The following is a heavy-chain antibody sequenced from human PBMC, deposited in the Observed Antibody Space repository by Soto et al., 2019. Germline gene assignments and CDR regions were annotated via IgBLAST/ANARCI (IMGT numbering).Heavy chain of an antibody. CDR1: GYTFSIYD. CDR3: ASVETQRYYYGMDV. J-gene: IGHJ6*02. D-gene: IGHD2-15*01. Sequence: SVKVSCKASGYTFSIYDINWVRQATGQGLEWMGGIIPIFGTADYAQKFQGRVTITADESTSTAYMELSSLRSEDTAVYYCASVETQRYYYGMDVWGQGTTVTVSS. CDR2: IIPIFGTA. V-gene: IGHV1-69*13.